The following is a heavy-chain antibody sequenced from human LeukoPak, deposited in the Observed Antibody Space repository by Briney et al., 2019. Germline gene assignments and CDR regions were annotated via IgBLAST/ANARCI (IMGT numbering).Heavy chain of an antibody. J-gene: IGHJ4*02. CDR3: ARKYCSTTSCLFDN. D-gene: IGHD2-2*01. CDR2: ISSSGSTI. Sequence: GRSLRLSCAASGFTFSSYEMNWVRQAPGKGLEWVSYISSSGSTIYYADSVKGRFTISRDTAKNSLYLQMNSLRAEDTAVYYCARKYCSTTSCLFDNWGQGTLVTVSS. CDR1: GFTFSSYE. V-gene: IGHV3-48*03.